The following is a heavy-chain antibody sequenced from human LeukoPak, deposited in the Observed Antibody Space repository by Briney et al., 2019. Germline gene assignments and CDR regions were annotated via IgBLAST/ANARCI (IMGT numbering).Heavy chain of an antibody. Sequence: GGSLRLSCAASGLTFSSYAMSWVRQAPGKGLEWVSAISGSGGSTYYADSVKGRFTISRDNSKNTLYLQMNSLRAEDTAVYYCAKVPSIVVVPAAGDWFDPWGQGTLVTVSS. V-gene: IGHV3-23*01. D-gene: IGHD2-2*01. CDR2: ISGSGGST. J-gene: IGHJ5*02. CDR3: AKVPSIVVVPAAGDWFDP. CDR1: GLTFSSYA.